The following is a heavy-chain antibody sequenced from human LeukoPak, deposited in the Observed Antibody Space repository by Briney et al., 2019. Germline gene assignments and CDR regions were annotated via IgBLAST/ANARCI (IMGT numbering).Heavy chain of an antibody. D-gene: IGHD2-2*01. CDR3: ARVGVHCSSTSCRSSTIDY. CDR1: GNE. Sequence: GNECRSRRPPHQKKIKWIGEINHSGSTNYNPSLKSRVTISVDTSKNQFSLKLSSVTAADTAVYYCARVGVHCSSTSCRSSTIDYWGQGTLVTSPQ. J-gene: IGHJ4*02. CDR2: INHSGST. V-gene: IGHV4-34*01.